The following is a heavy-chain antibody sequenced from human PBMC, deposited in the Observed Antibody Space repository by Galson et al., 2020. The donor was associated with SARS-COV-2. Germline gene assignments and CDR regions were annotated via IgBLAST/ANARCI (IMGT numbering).Heavy chain of an antibody. CDR1: GYSFTSYW. CDR3: ARRASTTVTTSGFDP. CDR2: IYPGDSDT. Sequence: HGESLKISCKGSGYSFTSYWIGWVRQMPGKGLEWMGIIYPGDSDTRYSPSFQGQVTISADKSISTAYLQWSSLKASDTAMYYCARRASTTVTTSGFDPWGQGTLVTVSS. J-gene: IGHJ5*02. V-gene: IGHV5-51*01. D-gene: IGHD4-4*01.